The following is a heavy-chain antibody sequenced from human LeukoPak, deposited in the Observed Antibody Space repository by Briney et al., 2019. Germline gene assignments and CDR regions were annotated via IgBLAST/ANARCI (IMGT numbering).Heavy chain of an antibody. Sequence: ASVKVSCKASGGTFSSYAISWVRQAPGQGLEWMGRIIPIFGTANYAQKFQGRVTITTDESTSTAYMELSSLRSEDTAVYYCARYYDYYDSSGYYFDIWGQGTMVTVSS. D-gene: IGHD3-22*01. J-gene: IGHJ3*02. CDR2: IIPIFGTA. V-gene: IGHV1-69*05. CDR1: GGTFSSYA. CDR3: ARYYDYYDSSGYYFDI.